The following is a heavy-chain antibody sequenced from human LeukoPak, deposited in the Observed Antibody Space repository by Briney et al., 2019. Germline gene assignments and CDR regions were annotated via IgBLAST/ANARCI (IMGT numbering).Heavy chain of an antibody. J-gene: IGHJ4*02. V-gene: IGHV3-21*01. CDR3: ARRVESDY. CDR1: GFTFSNYN. Sequence: GGSLRLSCAASGFTFSNYNMNWVRQAPGKGLEWVSSISSSSYIYYADSVKGRFTISRDNAKNSLYLQMNSLRAEDTAVYYCARRVESDYWGQGTLVTVSS. CDR2: ISSSSYI.